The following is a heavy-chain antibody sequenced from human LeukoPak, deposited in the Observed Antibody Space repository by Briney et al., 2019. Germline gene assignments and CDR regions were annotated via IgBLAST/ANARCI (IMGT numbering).Heavy chain of an antibody. CDR3: ARHRPTQYCSSTSCYPLGYWYFDL. V-gene: IGHV4-39*01. J-gene: IGHJ2*01. CDR1: GGSISSSSYY. CDR2: IYYSGST. Sequence: SETLSLTCTVSGGSISSSSYYWGWIRQPPGKGLEWIGSIYYSGSTYYNPSLKSRVTISVDTSKNQFSLKLSSVTAADTAVYYCARHRPTQYCSSTSCYPLGYWYFDLWGRGTLVTVSS. D-gene: IGHD2-2*01.